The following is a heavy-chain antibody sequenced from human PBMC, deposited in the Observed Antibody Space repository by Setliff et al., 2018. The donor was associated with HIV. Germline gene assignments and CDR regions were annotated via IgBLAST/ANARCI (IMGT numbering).Heavy chain of an antibody. CDR1: GFTFSSYS. Sequence: LSCAASGFTFSSYSMNWVRQAPGKGLEWVSSISSSSSYIKYADSVKGRFTIFRDNAKNSVFLQMNSLRAEDTGVYYCATQTGFYNSHWYDYWGQGTMVTVSS. CDR3: ATQTGFYNSHWYDY. D-gene: IGHD6-13*01. V-gene: IGHV3-21*01. CDR2: ISSSSSYI. J-gene: IGHJ4*02.